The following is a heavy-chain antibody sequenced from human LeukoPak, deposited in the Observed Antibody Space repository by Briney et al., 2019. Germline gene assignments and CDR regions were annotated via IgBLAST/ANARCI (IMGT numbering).Heavy chain of an antibody. V-gene: IGHV1-2*02. CDR3: ARGADIEDCSSTSCENYRPDDYYYYYGMDV. CDR2: INPNSGGT. Sequence: ASVKVSCKASGYTFTGYYMHWVRQAPGQGLEWMGWINPNSGGTNYAQKFQGRVTMTRDTSISTAYMELSRLRSDDTAVYYCARGADIEDCSSTSCENYRPDDYYYYYGMDVWGQGTTVTVSS. J-gene: IGHJ6*02. CDR1: GYTFTGYY. D-gene: IGHD2-2*01.